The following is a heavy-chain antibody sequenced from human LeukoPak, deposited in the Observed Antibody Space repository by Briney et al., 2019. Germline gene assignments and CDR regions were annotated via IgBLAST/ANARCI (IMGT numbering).Heavy chain of an antibody. V-gene: IGHV3-11*04. Sequence: GGSLRLSCAASGFTFSDYYMSWIRQAPGKGLEWVSSISNSGTAIYYADSVKGRFTISRDNAKNSLYLQMNSPRADDTAVYYCARLYSSSVNFWGQGTMVTVSS. J-gene: IGHJ4*02. CDR1: GFTFSDYY. CDR2: ISNSGTAI. CDR3: ARLYSSSVNF. D-gene: IGHD6-13*01.